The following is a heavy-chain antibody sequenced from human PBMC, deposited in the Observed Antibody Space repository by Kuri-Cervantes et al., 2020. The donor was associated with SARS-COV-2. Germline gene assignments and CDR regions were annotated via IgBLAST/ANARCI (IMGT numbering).Heavy chain of an antibody. Sequence: PETMSPTCNVSSGSINSSSYYWGWIRQPPGKGLEWIGSIDYSGGTYYNPSLKSRVTISGDTSKNKFSLKLSSVTAADTAVYYCARTSAGTAAIDYWGQGTLVTVSS. J-gene: IGHJ4*02. V-gene: IGHV4-39*01. CDR3: ARTSAGTAAIDY. CDR1: SGSINSSSYY. CDR2: IDYSGGT. D-gene: IGHD2-2*01.